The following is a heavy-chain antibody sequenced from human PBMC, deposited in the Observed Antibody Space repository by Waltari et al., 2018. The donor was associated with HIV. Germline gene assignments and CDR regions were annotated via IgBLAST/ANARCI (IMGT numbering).Heavy chain of an antibody. CDR2: IYDSVST. CDR3: SRPRGRSST. Sequence: QLQLQESGPGLVKPSETLSLTCTVSGGSISSSSYFWGWIRQPPGKGREWSGSIYDSVSTYYNPSLKRRVTISVDTAKNQFSLKLSAVTAADTAVYYGSRPRGRSSTWGQGTLVTVCS. J-gene: IGHJ5*02. D-gene: IGHD3-10*01. CDR1: GGSISSSSYF. V-gene: IGHV4-39*01.